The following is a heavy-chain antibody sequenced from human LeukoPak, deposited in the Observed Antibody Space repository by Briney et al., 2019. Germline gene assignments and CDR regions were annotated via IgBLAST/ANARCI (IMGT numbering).Heavy chain of an antibody. CDR2: ISYDGSNK. CDR1: GFTFSSYA. D-gene: IGHD2-2*01. J-gene: IGHJ3*02. V-gene: IGHV3-30*04. Sequence: PGGSLRLSCAASGFTFSSYAMHWVRQAPGKGLEWVAVISYDGSNKYYADSVKGRFTISRDNSKNTLYLQMNSLRAEDTAVYYCARGVVPAATYAFDIWGQGTMVTVSS. CDR3: ARGVVPAATYAFDI.